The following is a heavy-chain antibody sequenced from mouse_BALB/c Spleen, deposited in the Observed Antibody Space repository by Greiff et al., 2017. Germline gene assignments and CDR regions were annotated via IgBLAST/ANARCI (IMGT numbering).Heavy chain of an antibody. J-gene: IGHJ4*01. V-gene: IGHV3-6*02. CDR3: ARDYGYGQYYAMDY. CDR2: ISYDGSN. D-gene: IGHD1-2*01. Sequence: EVKLVESGPGLVKPSQSLSLTCSVTGYSITSGYYWNWIRQFPGNKLEWMGYISYDGSNNYNPSLKNRISITRDTSKNQFFLKLNSVTTEDTATYYCARDYGYGQYYAMDYWGQGTSVTVSS. CDR1: GYSITSGYY.